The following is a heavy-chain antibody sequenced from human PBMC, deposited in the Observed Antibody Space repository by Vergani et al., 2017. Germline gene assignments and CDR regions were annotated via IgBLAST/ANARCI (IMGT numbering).Heavy chain of an antibody. J-gene: IGHJ4*02. V-gene: IGHV2-70*04. CDR2: IDWDDDK. Sequence: QVTLKESGPALVKPTQTLTLTCTFSGFSLSTSGMRVSWSRQPPGKALEWLARIDWDDDKLYSTSLKTRLTISKDTSKNQVVLTMTNMDPVDTATYYCARNRMSNWGYFDYWGQGTLVTVSS. CDR1: GFSLSTSGMR. D-gene: IGHD7-27*01. CDR3: ARNRMSNWGYFDY.